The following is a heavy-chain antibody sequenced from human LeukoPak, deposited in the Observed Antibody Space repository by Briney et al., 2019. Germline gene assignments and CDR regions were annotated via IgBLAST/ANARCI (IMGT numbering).Heavy chain of an antibody. CDR2: INYSGST. D-gene: IGHD2-15*01. Sequence: PSETLSLTCTVSGGSISSYYWSWIRQPPGKGLEWIGYINYSGSTNYNPSLKSRVTISVDTSKNQFSLKLSSVTAADTAVYYCARAQYCSGGSCYSGYYYYYMDVWGKGTTVTVSS. V-gene: IGHV4-59*01. CDR1: GGSISSYY. CDR3: ARAQYCSGGSCYSGYYYYYMDV. J-gene: IGHJ6*03.